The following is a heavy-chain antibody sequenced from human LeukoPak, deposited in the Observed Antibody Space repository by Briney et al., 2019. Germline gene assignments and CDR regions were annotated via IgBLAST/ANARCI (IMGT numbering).Heavy chain of an antibody. Sequence: PGGSLRLSCAASGFTFSSYEMNWVRQAPGKGLERVSYISSSGSTIYYADSVKGRFTISRDNAKNSLYLQMNSLRAEDTAVYYCASSGPRRGYSGYGLDYWGQGTLVTVSS. D-gene: IGHD5-12*01. CDR1: GFTFSSYE. V-gene: IGHV3-48*03. J-gene: IGHJ4*02. CDR2: ISSSGSTI. CDR3: ASSGPRRGYSGYGLDY.